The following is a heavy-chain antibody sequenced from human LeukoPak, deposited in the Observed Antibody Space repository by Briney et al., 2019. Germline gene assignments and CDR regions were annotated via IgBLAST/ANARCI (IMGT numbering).Heavy chain of an antibody. CDR2: ISSSSSYI. Sequence: GGSLRLSCAASGFTFSSYSMNWVRQAPGKGLDWVSSISSSSSYIYYADSVKGRFTISRDNAKNSLYLQMNSLRAEDTAVYYCARSVTGFGPHTKNFDYWGQGTLVTVSS. CDR1: GFTFSSYS. D-gene: IGHD3-10*01. J-gene: IGHJ4*02. CDR3: ARSVTGFGPHTKNFDY. V-gene: IGHV3-21*01.